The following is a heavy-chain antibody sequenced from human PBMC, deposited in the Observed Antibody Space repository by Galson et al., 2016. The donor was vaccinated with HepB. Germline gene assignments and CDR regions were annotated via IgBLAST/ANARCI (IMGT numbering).Heavy chain of an antibody. CDR1: GFMLSRHW. CDR2: IKQDGSEK. J-gene: IGHJ5*02. CDR3: ATDPFEGDYIWGSYRYPWFDP. Sequence: SLRLSCAASGFMLSRHWMSWVRQAPGKGLEWVANIKQDGSEKYYVDSVKGRFTISRDNAKNSLYLQMNSLRAEDTAVYYCATDPFEGDYIWGSYRYPWFDPRGQGTLVTVSS. D-gene: IGHD3-16*02. V-gene: IGHV3-7*01.